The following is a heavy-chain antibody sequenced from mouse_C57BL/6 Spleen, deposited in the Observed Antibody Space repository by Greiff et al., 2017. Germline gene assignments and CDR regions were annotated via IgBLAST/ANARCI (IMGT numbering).Heavy chain of an antibody. CDR1: GYSITSGYY. D-gene: IGHD2-10*02. CDR2: ISYDGSN. CDR3: ARESIYWYFDV. V-gene: IGHV3-6*01. J-gene: IGHJ1*03. Sequence: EVKLVESGPGLVKPSQSLSLPCSVTGYSITSGYYWNWIRQFPGNKLEWMGYISYDGSNNYNPSLKNRISITRDTSKNQFFLKLNSVTTEDTATYYCARESIYWYFDVWGTGTTVTVSS.